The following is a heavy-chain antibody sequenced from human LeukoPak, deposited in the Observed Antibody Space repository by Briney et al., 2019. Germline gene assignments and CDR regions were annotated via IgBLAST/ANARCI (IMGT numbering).Heavy chain of an antibody. V-gene: IGHV4-61*02. CDR2: IYTSGST. CDR1: GGSISSGSYY. J-gene: IGHJ3*02. D-gene: IGHD6-19*01. CDR3: ARGSVAGTKEGAFDI. Sequence: PSQTLSLTCTVSGGSISSGSYYWSWIRQPPGKGLEWIGRIYTSGSTNYNPSLKSRVTISVDTSKNQFSLKLSSVTAADTAVYCCARGSVAGTKEGAFDIWGQGTMVTVSS.